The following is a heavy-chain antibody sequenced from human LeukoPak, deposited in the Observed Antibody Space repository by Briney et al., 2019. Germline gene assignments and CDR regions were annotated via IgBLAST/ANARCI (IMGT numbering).Heavy chain of an antibody. CDR1: GYSFTIYW. Sequence: GEALTDSFTGSGYSFTIYWIGWVRQMPGKGLEGMGLIYPCDSDTKYGPSIQGQVTTSADKSISTALRQWSSLKASDTAMYYGARRPRGQLVDYWGQGTLVTVSS. D-gene: IGHD2-2*01. CDR3: ARRPRGQLVDY. V-gene: IGHV5-51*01. CDR2: IYPCDSDT. J-gene: IGHJ4*02.